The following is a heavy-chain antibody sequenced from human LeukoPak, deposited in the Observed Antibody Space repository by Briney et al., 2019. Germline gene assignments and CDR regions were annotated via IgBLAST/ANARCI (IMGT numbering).Heavy chain of an antibody. V-gene: IGHV3-30*03. CDR2: ISYDGSNE. D-gene: IGHD6-25*01. CDR1: GFTFSSYG. Sequence: GGSLRLSCAASGFTFSSYGMHWVRQAPGKGLEWLAVISYDGSNEYYAHSVKGRFTISRDNSKNTLFLQMNSLRPEDTAVHYCARARGTYYFDCWGQGTLVTVSS. CDR3: ARARGTYYFDC. J-gene: IGHJ4*02.